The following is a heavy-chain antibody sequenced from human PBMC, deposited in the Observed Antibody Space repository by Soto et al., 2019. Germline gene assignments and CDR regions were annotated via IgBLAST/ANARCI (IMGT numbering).Heavy chain of an antibody. V-gene: IGHV6-1*01. CDR1: GDSVSSNSAA. D-gene: IGHD6-6*01. CDR3: ARDPESAARPPNWFDP. CDR2: TYYRSKWYN. J-gene: IGHJ5*02. Sequence: PSQTLSLTCAISGDSVSSNSAAWNWIRQSPSRGLEWLGRTYYRSKWYNDYAVSVKSRITINPDTSKNQFSLQLNSVTPEDTAVYYCARDPESAARPPNWFDPWGQGTLVTVSS.